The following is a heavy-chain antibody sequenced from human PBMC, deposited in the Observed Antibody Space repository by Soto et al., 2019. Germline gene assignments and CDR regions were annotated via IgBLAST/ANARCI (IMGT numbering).Heavy chain of an antibody. Sequence: QVHLQESGPGLVKPSGTLSLTCTVSGGSISIRNWWSWLRQSPTKGLEWIGEIYQGGSTNYNPSHESRVTISVAKTRNQFSLELNSLTAADTAVYYCAKDRLWGSSGRGAPDDFQVWGQGKTVTVS. J-gene: IGHJ3*01. V-gene: IGHV4-4*02. CDR2: IYQGGST. CDR3: AKDRLWGSSGRGAPDDFQV. D-gene: IGHD6-6*01. CDR1: GGSISIRNW.